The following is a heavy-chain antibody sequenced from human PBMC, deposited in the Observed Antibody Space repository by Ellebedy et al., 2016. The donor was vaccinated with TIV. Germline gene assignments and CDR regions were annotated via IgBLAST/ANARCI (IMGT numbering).Heavy chain of an antibody. J-gene: IGHJ4*02. CDR2: INHSGST. CDR1: GGSFSGYY. Sequence: SETLSLTXAVYGGSFSGYYWSWIRQPPGKGLEWIGEINHSGSTNYNPSLKSRVTISVDTSKNQFSLKLSSVTAADTAVYYCAGFGQWSSNFDYWGQGTLVTVSS. D-gene: IGHD3-10*01. V-gene: IGHV4-34*01. CDR3: AGFGQWSSNFDY.